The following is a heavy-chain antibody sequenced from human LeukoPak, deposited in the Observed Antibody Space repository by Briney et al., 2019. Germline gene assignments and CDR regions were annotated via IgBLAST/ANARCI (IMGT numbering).Heavy chain of an antibody. CDR2: ISYDGSNK. J-gene: IGHJ1*01. Sequence: TGGSLRLSCAASGFTFSSYAMHWVRQAPGKGLEWVAVISYDGSNKYYADSVKGRFTISRDNSKNTLYLQMNSLRAEDTAVYYCARGNSYDSSGYPDYFQNWGQGTLVTVSS. CDR1: GFTFSSYA. CDR3: ARGNSYDSSGYPDYFQN. V-gene: IGHV3-30*14. D-gene: IGHD3-22*01.